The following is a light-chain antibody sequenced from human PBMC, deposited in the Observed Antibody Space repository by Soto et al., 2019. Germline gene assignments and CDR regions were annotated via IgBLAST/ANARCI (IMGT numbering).Light chain of an antibody. Sequence: IVLXQXPXXLSLSPGEDATLSCRASLSVNTFLAWYQQKPGQAPRLLIYDASNRATGIPPRFSGSGSGTDFTLTISSLEPEDFVFYYCQQRSNWGITFGQGTRLEIK. V-gene: IGKV3-11*01. CDR2: DAS. CDR3: QQRSNWGIT. CDR1: LSVNTF. J-gene: IGKJ5*01.